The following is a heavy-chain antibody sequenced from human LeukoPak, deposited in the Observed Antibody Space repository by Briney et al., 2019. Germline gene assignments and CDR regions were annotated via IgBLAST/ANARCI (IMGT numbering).Heavy chain of an antibody. CDR1: GFTFSSYS. CDR2: ISSSSSTI. J-gene: IGHJ5*01. CDR3: ARRNWFDS. V-gene: IGHV3-48*01. Sequence: GGSLRLSCAASGFTFSSYSMNWVRQAPGKGLEWVSYISSSSSTIYYADSVKGRFTISRDNAKNSLHLQMNSLRAEDTAVYYCARRNWFDSWGQGTLVTVSS.